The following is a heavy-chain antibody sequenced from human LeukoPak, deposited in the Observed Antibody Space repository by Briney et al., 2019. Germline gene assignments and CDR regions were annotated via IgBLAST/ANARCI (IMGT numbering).Heavy chain of an antibody. V-gene: IGHV3-21*04. CDR1: GFTFSSYS. CDR3: AKVSSPYYYGSGSYYPDAFDI. D-gene: IGHD3-10*01. Sequence: GSLRLSCAAAGFTFSSYSMNWVRQAPGKGLEWVSSISSSSSYIYYADSVKGRFTISRDNAKNSLYLQMNSLRAEDTAVYYCAKVSSPYYYGSGSYYPDAFDIWGQGTMVTVSS. CDR2: ISSSSSYI. J-gene: IGHJ3*02.